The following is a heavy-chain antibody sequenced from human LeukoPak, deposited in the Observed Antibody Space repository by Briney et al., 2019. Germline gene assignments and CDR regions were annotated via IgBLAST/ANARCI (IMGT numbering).Heavy chain of an antibody. D-gene: IGHD1-7*01. CDR3: ARAHNWKYGSFDF. J-gene: IGHJ4*02. CDR2: ISGSGIST. CDR1: GFTFSSYA. Sequence: PGGSLRLSCAASGFTFSSYAMNWVRQAPGKGLEWVSHISGSGISTYFADSVKGRFTISRDNSKNSLYLQMNSLRAEDTAVYYCARAHNWKYGSFDFWGQGTLVTVSS. V-gene: IGHV3-23*01.